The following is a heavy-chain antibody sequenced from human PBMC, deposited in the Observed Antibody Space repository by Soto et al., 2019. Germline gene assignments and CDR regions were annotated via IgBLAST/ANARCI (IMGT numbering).Heavy chain of an antibody. V-gene: IGHV3-23*01. CDR3: AKDRNYCSVTNCFGSNWFYP. J-gene: IGHJ5*02. Sequence: PGGSLRLSCAASGFTFSTYAMTWVRQAPGKGLEWVSVISDSGGRTYYADSVKGRFTISRDNSKNTLYLQMNSLRAEDTAVYFCAKDRNYCSVTNCFGSNWFYPWGQGTLLTVSS. CDR1: GFTFSTYA. D-gene: IGHD2-2*01. CDR2: ISDSGGRT.